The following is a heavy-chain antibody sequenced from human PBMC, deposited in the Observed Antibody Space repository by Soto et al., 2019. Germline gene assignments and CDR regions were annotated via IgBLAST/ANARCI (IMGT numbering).Heavy chain of an antibody. CDR3: ARAGVAYSGNLNWFDP. CDR2: IYHSGST. CDR1: GYSISSGYY. J-gene: IGHJ5*02. V-gene: IGHV4-38-2*01. D-gene: IGHD1-26*01. Sequence: SETLSLTCAVSGYSISSGYYWGWIRQPPGKGLEWIGSIYHSGSTYYNPSLKSRVTISVDTSKNQFSLKLSSVTAADTAVYYCARAGVAYSGNLNWFDPWGQGTMVTVSS.